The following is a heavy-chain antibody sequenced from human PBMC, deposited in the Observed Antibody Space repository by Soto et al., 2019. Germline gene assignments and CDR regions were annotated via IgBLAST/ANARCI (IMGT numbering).Heavy chain of an antibody. J-gene: IGHJ6*02. CDR3: MTSVWSGYSYGMEV. Sequence: EVPLVESGGGLVQPGGSLRLSCAASGFTFSDHYMDWVRQAPGHGLEWVGRTRNKAYTYTTEYAASVKGRFTISRDDSKNSLYLQMDSLKTEDTGVYYCMTSVWSGYSYGMEVWGQGTTVTVSS. CDR1: GFTFSDHY. V-gene: IGHV3-72*01. D-gene: IGHD3-3*01. CDR2: TRNKAYTYTT.